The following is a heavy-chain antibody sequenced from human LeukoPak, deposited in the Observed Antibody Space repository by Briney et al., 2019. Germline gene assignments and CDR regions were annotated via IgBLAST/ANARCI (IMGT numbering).Heavy chain of an antibody. Sequence: SETLSLTCTVPGGSISSYYWSWIRQPPGKGLEWIGYIYYSGSTKYNPSLKSRVSISVDTSKNQFSLKLSSVTAADTAVYYCARGAGAGYNLQPFDYWGQGTLFTVSS. CDR2: IYYSGST. D-gene: IGHD5-24*01. V-gene: IGHV4-59*08. CDR3: ARGAGAGYNLQPFDY. J-gene: IGHJ4*02. CDR1: GGSISSYY.